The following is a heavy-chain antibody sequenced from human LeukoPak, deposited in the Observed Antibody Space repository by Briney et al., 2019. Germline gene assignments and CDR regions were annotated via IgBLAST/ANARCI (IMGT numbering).Heavy chain of an antibody. Sequence: GGSLRLSCAASGFSFSSYWMQWVRQAPGKGLLWVSRISSDGSSTRYADSAKGRFTISRDNAKNTLYLQMNSLRAEDTAVYYCARVVGERALYYYYMDVWGKGATVTVSS. J-gene: IGHJ6*03. V-gene: IGHV3-74*01. CDR1: GFSFSSYW. D-gene: IGHD2-21*01. CDR3: ARVVGERALYYYYMDV. CDR2: ISSDGSST.